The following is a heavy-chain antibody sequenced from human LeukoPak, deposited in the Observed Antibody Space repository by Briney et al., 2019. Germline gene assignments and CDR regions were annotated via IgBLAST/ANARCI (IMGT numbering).Heavy chain of an antibody. CDR1: GFTVNNKY. Sequence: GGSLRLSCAPSGFTVNNKYMTWVRQAPGKGLEWVSLIYGDGTVYYADSMKGRFTISRDNSKNTLYLQMNSLRAEDTAVYYCAKGVVRWKDGEIDYWGQGTLVTVSS. D-gene: IGHD1-1*01. J-gene: IGHJ4*02. CDR3: AKGVVRWKDGEIDY. CDR2: IYGDGTV. V-gene: IGHV3-66*01.